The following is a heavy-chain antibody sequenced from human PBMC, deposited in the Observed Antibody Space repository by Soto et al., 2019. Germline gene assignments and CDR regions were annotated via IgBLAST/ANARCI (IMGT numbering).Heavy chain of an antibody. D-gene: IGHD6-13*01. J-gene: IGHJ6*02. CDR1: GFTFSSYG. V-gene: IGHV3-30*18. CDR2: ISYDGSNK. Sequence: PGGSLRLSCAASGFTFSSYGMHWVRQAPGKGLEWVAVISYDGSNKYYADSVKGRFTISRDNSKNTLYLQMNSLRAEDTAVHYCAKDQSSSWYVYYYYGMDVWGQGTTVTVS. CDR3: AKDQSSSWYVYYYYGMDV.